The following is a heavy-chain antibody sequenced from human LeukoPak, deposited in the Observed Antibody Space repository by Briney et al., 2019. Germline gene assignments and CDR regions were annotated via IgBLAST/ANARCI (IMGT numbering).Heavy chain of an antibody. Sequence: PGGSLRLSCAASGFTFRSYEMNWVRQAPGKGLEWVSYISSSGSTINYVDSVKGRFTISRDNAKNSLCLQMNSLRAEDTAVYYCAREGGWTFDYWGQGTLVTVSS. D-gene: IGHD2-15*01. CDR3: AREGGWTFDY. CDR2: ISSSGSTI. J-gene: IGHJ4*02. V-gene: IGHV3-48*03. CDR1: GFTFRSYE.